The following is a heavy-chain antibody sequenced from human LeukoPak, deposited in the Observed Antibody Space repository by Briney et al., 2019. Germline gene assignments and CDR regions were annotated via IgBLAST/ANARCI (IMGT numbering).Heavy chain of an antibody. CDR1: GFTFSSYS. D-gene: IGHD6-13*01. CDR3: ARGNYSSSWSYYYYYMDV. V-gene: IGHV3-21*01. Sequence: GGSLRLSCAASGFTFSSYSMNWVRQAPGKGLEWVSSISSSSSYIYYADSVKGRFTISRDNAKNSLYLQMNSLRAEDTAVYYCARGNYSSSWSYYYYYMDVWGKGTTVTVSS. CDR2: ISSSSSYI. J-gene: IGHJ6*03.